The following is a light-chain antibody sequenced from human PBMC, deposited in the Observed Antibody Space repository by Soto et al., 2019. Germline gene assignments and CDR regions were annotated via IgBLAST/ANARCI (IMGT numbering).Light chain of an antibody. CDR1: TSNIGSNT. J-gene: IGLJ2*01. Sequence: QSVLTQPPSASGTPGQRVTISCSGSTSNIGSNTVNWYQHLPGSAPKLLIHSDSQRPSGVPDRFSGSQSGTSASLAISGLQSEDEADYFCAAWDDSLNGFVIFGGGTKLTVL. CDR3: AAWDDSLNGFVI. CDR2: SDS. V-gene: IGLV1-44*01.